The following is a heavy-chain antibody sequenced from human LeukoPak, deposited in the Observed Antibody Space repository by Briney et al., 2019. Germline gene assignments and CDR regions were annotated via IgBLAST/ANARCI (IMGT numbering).Heavy chain of an antibody. V-gene: IGHV3-23*01. D-gene: IGHD2-2*01. CDR1: GFTFSSYA. J-gene: IGHJ4*02. CDR2: ISGSGGST. CDR3: AKGGEYCSSTSCYRVY. Sequence: GGSLRLSCAASGFTFSSYAMSWVRQAPGKGLEWVSAISGSGGSTYYADSVKGRFTISRDNSKNTLYLQMNSLRAKDTAVYYCAKGGEYCSSTSCYRVYWGQGTLVTVSS.